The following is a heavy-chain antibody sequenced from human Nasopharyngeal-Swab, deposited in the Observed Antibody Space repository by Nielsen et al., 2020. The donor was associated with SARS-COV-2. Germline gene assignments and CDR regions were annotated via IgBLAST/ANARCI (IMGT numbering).Heavy chain of an antibody. CDR2: VRSKGNHYAT. D-gene: IGHD2-15*01. V-gene: IGHV3-73*01. CDR1: GFTFSDSA. J-gene: IGHJ4*02. Sequence: GASLKISCAASGFTFSDSAIHWVRQASGKGLEWVGSVRSKGNHYATAYSASVKGRFIIFRDDPTNTAYLQMNSLKTEDTAMYYCTRCGGGCYSGRDYWGQGTLVTVSS. CDR3: TRCGGGCYSGRDY.